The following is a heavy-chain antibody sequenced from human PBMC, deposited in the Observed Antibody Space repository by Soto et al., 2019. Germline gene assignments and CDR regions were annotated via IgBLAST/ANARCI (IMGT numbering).Heavy chain of an antibody. CDR3: ARDGRSESDSSSLGPFYYYYYGMDV. CDR1: GYTFTGYY. D-gene: IGHD3-22*01. V-gene: IGHV1-2*04. Sequence: ASVKVSCKSSGYTFTGYYMHWVRQAPGQGLEWMGWINPNSGGTNYAQKFQGWVTMTRDTSISTAYMELSRLRSDDTAVYYCARDGRSESDSSSLGPFYYYYYGMDVWGQGTTVTVSS. J-gene: IGHJ6*02. CDR2: INPNSGGT.